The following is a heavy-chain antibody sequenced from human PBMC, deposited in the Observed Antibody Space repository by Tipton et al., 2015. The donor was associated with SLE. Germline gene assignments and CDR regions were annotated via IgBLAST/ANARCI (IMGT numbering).Heavy chain of an antibody. CDR2: ISYDGSNK. Sequence: RSLRLSCAASGFTFSSYAMHWVRQAPGKGLEWVAVISYDGSNKYYADSVKGRFTISRDNSKNTLYLQMNSLRAEDTAVYYCASPPSSSWSWGQGTLVTVSS. J-gene: IGHJ5*02. CDR3: ASPPSSSWS. CDR1: GFTFSSYA. V-gene: IGHV3-30-3*01. D-gene: IGHD6-13*01.